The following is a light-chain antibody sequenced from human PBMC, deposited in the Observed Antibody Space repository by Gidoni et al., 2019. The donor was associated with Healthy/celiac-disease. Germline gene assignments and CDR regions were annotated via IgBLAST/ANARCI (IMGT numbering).Light chain of an antibody. CDR3: CSYAGSYTLGV. J-gene: IGLJ3*02. CDR2: DVS. V-gene: IGLV2-11*01. Sequence: QPRSVSGSPGQSVTISCTGTSSDVGGYNYVSWYQQHPGKAPKLMSYDVSKRPSGVPDRFSGSKSGNTASLTISGLQAEDEADYYCCSYAGSYTLGVFGGGTKLTVL. CDR1: SSDVGGYNY.